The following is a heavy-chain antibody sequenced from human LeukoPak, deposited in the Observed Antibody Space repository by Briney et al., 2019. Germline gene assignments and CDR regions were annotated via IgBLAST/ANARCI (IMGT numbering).Heavy chain of an antibody. J-gene: IGHJ4*02. V-gene: IGHV3-23*01. CDR1: GFTFSSYA. D-gene: IGHD2-15*01. Sequence: GGSLRLSCAASGFTFSSYAMSWVRLATGKGLEWVSAISGSGGSTYYADSVKGRFTISRDNSKNTLYLQMNSLRAEDTAVYYCAHPGYCSGGSCYDYWGQGTLVTVSS. CDR3: AHPGYCSGGSCYDY. CDR2: ISGSGGST.